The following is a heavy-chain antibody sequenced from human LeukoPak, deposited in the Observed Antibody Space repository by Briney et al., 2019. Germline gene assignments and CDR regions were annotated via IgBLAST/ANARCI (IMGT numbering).Heavy chain of an antibody. V-gene: IGHV3-30*18. Sequence: GRSLRLSCAASGFTFSSYGMHWVRQAPGKGLERVAVISYDGSNKYYADSVKGRFTISRDNSKNTLYLQMNSLRAEDTAVYYCAKGLGCSSTSCPLPHYGMDVWGQGTTVTVSS. J-gene: IGHJ6*02. CDR1: GFTFSSYG. D-gene: IGHD2-2*01. CDR2: ISYDGSNK. CDR3: AKGLGCSSTSCPLPHYGMDV.